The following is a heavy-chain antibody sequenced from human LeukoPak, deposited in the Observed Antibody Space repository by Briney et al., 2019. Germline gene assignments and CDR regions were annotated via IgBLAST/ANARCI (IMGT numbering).Heavy chain of an antibody. D-gene: IGHD3-3*01. CDR2: ISYDGSNK. J-gene: IGHJ4*02. CDR3: ARSRGQSPFWSG. CDR1: GFTFSSYA. V-gene: IGHV3-30-3*01. Sequence: PGGSLRLSCAASGFTFSSYAMHWVRQAPGKGLEWVAVISYDGSNKYYADSVKGRFTISRDNSKNTLYLQMNSLRAEDTAVYYCARSRGQSPFWSGWGQGTLVTVSS.